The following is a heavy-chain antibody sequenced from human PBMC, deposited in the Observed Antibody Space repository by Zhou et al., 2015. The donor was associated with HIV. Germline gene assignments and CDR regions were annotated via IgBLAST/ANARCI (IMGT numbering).Heavy chain of an antibody. V-gene: IGHV1-8*01. CDR1: GYTFTSCD. J-gene: IGHJ3*02. CDR3: ARRGTQLWSDSFDI. D-gene: IGHD5-18*01. Sequence: QVQLVQSGAEVRKPGASVRVSCEASGYTFTSCDINWVRQAAGQGLEWMGDEPXSHNVDYAQKFQGRVTXTGDTSMRTVYMELSGLRSEDTAVYYCARRGTQLWSDSFDIWAKGQWSPSLQ. CDR2: EPXSHNV.